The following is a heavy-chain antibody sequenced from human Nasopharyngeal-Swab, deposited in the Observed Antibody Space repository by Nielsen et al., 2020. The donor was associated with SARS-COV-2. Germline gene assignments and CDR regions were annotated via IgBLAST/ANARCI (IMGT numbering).Heavy chain of an antibody. Sequence: GESLKIPCAASGFSFNNYGLHWVRQAPGKGLEWVAVISYEGSKEYYADSVEGRFTISKDNSKNMVYLQMHSLRTEDTAVYYCAKKWSPFILTWGMDVWGQGTTVTVAS. J-gene: IGHJ6*02. CDR2: ISYEGSKE. V-gene: IGHV3-30*18. CDR1: GFSFNNYG. CDR3: AKKWSPFILTWGMDV. D-gene: IGHD3-9*01.